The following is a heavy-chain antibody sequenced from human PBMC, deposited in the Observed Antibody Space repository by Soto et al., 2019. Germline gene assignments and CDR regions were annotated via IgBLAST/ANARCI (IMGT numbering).Heavy chain of an antibody. CDR1: GGTFSSYA. J-gene: IGHJ4*02. CDR3: ARVGAYGYNYRGYFDY. V-gene: IGHV1-69*13. D-gene: IGHD5-12*01. CDR2: IIPIFGTA. Sequence: SVKVSCKASGGTFSSYAISWVRQAPGQGLEWMGGIIPIFGTANYAQKFQGRVTITADESTSTAYMELSSLRSEDTAVYYCARVGAYGYNYRGYFDYWGQGTLVTVSS.